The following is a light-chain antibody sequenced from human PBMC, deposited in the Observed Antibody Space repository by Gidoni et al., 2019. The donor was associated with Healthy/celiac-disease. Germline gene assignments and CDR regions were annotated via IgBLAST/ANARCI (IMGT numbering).Light chain of an antibody. V-gene: IGKV4-1*01. CDR1: QSVLYSSNNKNY. CDR2: WAS. CDR3: QQYYSTPQT. J-gene: IGKJ4*01. Sequence: DLVMTQSPASLAVSLAESATINCKSSQSVLYSSNNKNYLAWYQQKPGQPPKLLIYWASTRESGVPDRFSGSGSGTDFTLTISSLQAEDRAVYYCQQYYSTPQTFGGXTKVEIK.